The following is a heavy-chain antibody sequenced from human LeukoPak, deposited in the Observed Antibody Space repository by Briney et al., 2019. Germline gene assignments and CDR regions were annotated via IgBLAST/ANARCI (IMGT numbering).Heavy chain of an antibody. CDR1: GFTFSSYS. CDR2: ISSSSSYI. J-gene: IGHJ3*02. D-gene: IGHD1-1*01. Sequence: PGGSLRLSCAASGFTFSSYSMNWVRQAPGKGLGWVSSISSSSSYIYYADSVKGRFTISRDNAKNSLYLQMNSLRAEDTAVYYCARDHWDAFDIWGQGTMVTVSS. V-gene: IGHV3-21*01. CDR3: ARDHWDAFDI.